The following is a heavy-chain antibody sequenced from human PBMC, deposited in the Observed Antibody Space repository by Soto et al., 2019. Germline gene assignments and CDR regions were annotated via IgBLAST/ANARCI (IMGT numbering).Heavy chain of an antibody. D-gene: IGHD5-18*01. CDR3: ATAGYSRGEDAFDI. CDR2: IIPIFGTA. Sequence: QVQLVQSGAEVKKPGSSVKVSCKASGGTFSRYAISWVRQAPGQGLEWMGGIIPIFGTANYAQKFQGRVTIAAHDSTSTAYMELSSLRSEDTAVYYCATAGYSRGEDAFDIWGQGTMVTVSS. V-gene: IGHV1-69*12. CDR1: GGTFSRYA. J-gene: IGHJ3*02.